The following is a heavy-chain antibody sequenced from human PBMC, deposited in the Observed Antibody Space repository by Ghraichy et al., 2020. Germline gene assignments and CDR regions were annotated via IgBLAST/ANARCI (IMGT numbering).Heavy chain of an antibody. CDR3: ARQGVVVVPAAIGSDRYFAL. CDR2: TCYSGST. V-gene: IGHV4-59*08. Sequence: SETLSLTCTVSGGSISSYCWSWIRQPPGKGLEWIGYTCYSGSTNYNPSLKSRVTISVDTSKNHFSLKLTSVTAADTAVYYCARQGVVVVPAAIGSDRYFALWGRGTLVTVSS. D-gene: IGHD2-2*02. J-gene: IGHJ2*01. CDR1: GGSISSYC.